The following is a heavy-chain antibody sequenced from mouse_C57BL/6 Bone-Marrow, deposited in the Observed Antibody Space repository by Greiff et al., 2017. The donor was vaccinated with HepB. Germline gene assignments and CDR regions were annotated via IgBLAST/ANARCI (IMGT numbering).Heavy chain of an antibody. CDR2: ISSGSSTI. J-gene: IGHJ2*01. CDR1: GFTFSDYG. V-gene: IGHV5-17*01. CDR3: ARLDY. Sequence: EVKVVESGGGLVKPGGSLKLSCAASGFTFSDYGMHWVRQAPEKGLEWVAYISSGSSTIYYADTVKGRFTISRDNAKNTLFLQMTSLRSEDTAMYYCARLDYCGQGTTLTVSS.